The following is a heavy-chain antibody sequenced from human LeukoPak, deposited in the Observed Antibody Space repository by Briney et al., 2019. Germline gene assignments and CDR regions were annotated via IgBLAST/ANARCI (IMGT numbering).Heavy chain of an antibody. D-gene: IGHD5-12*01. J-gene: IGHJ4*02. Sequence: ASVKVSCKASGYTFTGYYMHWVRQAPGQGLEWMGWINPNSGGTNYAQKFQGWVTMTRDTSISTAYMELSRLRSDDTAVYYCATGGPYSGYLFDYWGQGTLVTVSS. CDR2: INPNSGGT. CDR1: GYTFTGYY. CDR3: ATGGPYSGYLFDY. V-gene: IGHV1-2*04.